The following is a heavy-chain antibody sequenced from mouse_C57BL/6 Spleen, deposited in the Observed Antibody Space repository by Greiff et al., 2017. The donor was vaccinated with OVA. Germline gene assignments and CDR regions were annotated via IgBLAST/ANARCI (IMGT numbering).Heavy chain of an antibody. V-gene: IGHV14-4*01. Sequence: EVQLVESGAELVRPGASVKLSCTASGFNIKDDYMHWVKQRPEQGLEWIGWIDPENGDTEYASKFQGKATITADTSSNTAYLQLSSLTSEDTAVYYCSYYYGSRGAMDYWGQGTSVTVSS. CDR2: IDPENGDT. CDR1: GFNIKDDY. D-gene: IGHD1-1*01. J-gene: IGHJ4*01. CDR3: SYYYGSRGAMDY.